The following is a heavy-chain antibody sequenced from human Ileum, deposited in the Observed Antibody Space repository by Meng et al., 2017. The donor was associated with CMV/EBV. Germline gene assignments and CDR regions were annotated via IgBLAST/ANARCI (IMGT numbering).Heavy chain of an antibody. CDR3: ARVHAIHFDY. D-gene: IGHD2-8*01. V-gene: IGHV3-66*02. Sequence: GGSLRLSCAASGFSVSSHYVSWVRQAPGKGPEWVSVIDLDGGIHHVDSAKGRFTISKDNSKNMFYLQMNTLRTEDTAVYYCARVHAIHFDYWGQGTLVTVSS. CDR2: IDLDGGI. J-gene: IGHJ4*02. CDR1: GFSVSSHY.